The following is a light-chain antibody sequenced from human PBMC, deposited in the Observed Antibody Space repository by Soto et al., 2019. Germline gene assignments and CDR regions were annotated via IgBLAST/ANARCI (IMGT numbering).Light chain of an antibody. Sequence: QSVLTQPPSVSEAPWQRVTISCSGSRSNIGDNAVNWYQQLPGKAPRLLIYYDDLLPSGVSDRFSGSKFGTSASLAISGLQSEDEADYYCAAWDDSLNGVVFGGWTQLTVL. CDR3: AAWDDSLNGVV. V-gene: IGLV1-36*01. J-gene: IGLJ2*01. CDR1: RSNIGDNA. CDR2: YDD.